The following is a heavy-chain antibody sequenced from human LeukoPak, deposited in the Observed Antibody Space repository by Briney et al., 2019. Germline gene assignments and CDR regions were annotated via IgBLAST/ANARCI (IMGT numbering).Heavy chain of an antibody. D-gene: IGHD5-12*01. CDR2: TNSSSSYI. CDR1: GFTFSSNS. J-gene: IGHJ4*02. Sequence: PSGTLTRSFAAYGFTFSSNSRNWLPPAPGKGWEGVSSTNSSSSYIYYADSVKGPFTISRDNAKNSLYLQMNSVRAEETAVYYCARGYGGYDQDFDYWGQGTLVTVSS. V-gene: IGHV3-21*01. CDR3: ARGYGGYDQDFDY.